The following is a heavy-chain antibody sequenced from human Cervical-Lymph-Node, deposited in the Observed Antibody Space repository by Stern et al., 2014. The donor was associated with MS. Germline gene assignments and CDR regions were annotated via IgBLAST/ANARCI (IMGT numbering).Heavy chain of an antibody. J-gene: IGHJ6*02. CDR1: GYTFSSFG. CDR2: ISGYNGNT. Sequence: VQLVESGPEVKKPGASVKVSCKASGYTFSSFGISWVRRAPGQGLEWMGWISGYNGNTKYPQKFQGRVTLTTDTSTNTAHMDLTSLRSDDTAIYYCARGPYCSSTSCYTNGYYFYGMDVWGQGTTVTVSS. V-gene: IGHV1-18*01. CDR3: ARGPYCSSTSCYTNGYYFYGMDV. D-gene: IGHD2-2*02.